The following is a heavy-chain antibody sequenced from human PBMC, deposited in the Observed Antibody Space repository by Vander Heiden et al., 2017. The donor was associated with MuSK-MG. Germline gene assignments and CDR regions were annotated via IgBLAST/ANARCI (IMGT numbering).Heavy chain of an antibody. CDR1: GFTFSSYE. J-gene: IGHJ5*02. Sequence: EVQLVESGGGLVQPGGSLRLSCAASGFTFSSYEMNWVRQAPGKGLEWVSYISGSSTTIYYADSVKGRFTISRDNAKNSLYLQMNSLRAEDTAVYYCAREHDGYDPWGQGPLVTVSS. V-gene: IGHV3-48*03. CDR2: ISGSSTTI. D-gene: IGHD1-1*01. CDR3: AREHDGYDP.